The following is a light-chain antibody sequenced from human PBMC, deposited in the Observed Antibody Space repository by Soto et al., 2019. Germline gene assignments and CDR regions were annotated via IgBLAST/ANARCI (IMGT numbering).Light chain of an antibody. J-gene: IGLJ2*01. CDR2: RNN. Sequence: QSVLTQPPSASVTPGQRVTISCSGSSSNIGSNSVYWYQQLPGTAPKVLIYRNNQRPLGVPDRFSGSKSGTSASLAISGLRSEDEAHYYCASWDDSLSGPVFGAGTKLTVL. V-gene: IGLV1-47*01. CDR1: SSNIGSNS. CDR3: ASWDDSLSGPV.